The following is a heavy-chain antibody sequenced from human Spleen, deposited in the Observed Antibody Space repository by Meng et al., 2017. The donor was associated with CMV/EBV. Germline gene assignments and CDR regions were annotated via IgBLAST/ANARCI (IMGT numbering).Heavy chain of an antibody. D-gene: IGHD2-2*01. CDR2: ISAYNGNT. Sequence: KASGYAITSYGISWVRQAPGQGLEWMGWISAYNGNTSYAQKLQGRVTMTTDTSTSTAYMELRSLRSDDTAVYYCARDLVPAASERDYWGQGTLVTVSS. J-gene: IGHJ4*02. CDR3: ARDLVPAASERDY. V-gene: IGHV1-18*01. CDR1: GYAITSYG.